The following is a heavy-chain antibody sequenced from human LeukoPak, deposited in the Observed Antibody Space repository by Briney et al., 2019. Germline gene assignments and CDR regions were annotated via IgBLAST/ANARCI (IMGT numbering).Heavy chain of an antibody. Sequence: GGSLRLSCAASGFTFSSYAMHWVRQAPGKGLEWVAVISYDGSNKYYADSVKGRFTISRDNSKNTLYLQMNSLRAEDTAVYYCATLDIVVVPAALGPEHNWFDPWGQGTLVTVSS. CDR1: GFTFSSYA. D-gene: IGHD2-2*01. CDR3: ATLDIVVVPAALGPEHNWFDP. V-gene: IGHV3-30-3*01. CDR2: ISYDGSNK. J-gene: IGHJ5*02.